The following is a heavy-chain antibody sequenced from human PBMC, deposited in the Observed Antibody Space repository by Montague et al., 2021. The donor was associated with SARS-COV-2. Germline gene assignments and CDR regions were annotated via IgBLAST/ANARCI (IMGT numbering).Heavy chain of an antibody. CDR3: ASEMIAVAGTAPFDY. V-gene: IGHV3-30-3*01. J-gene: IGHJ4*02. Sequence: SLRLSCAAPGFTFSSYAMHWVRQAPGKGLEWVAVISYDGSNKYYADSVKGRFTISRDNSKNTLYLQMNSLRAEDTAVYYCASEMIAVAGTAPFDYWGQGTLVTVSS. CDR2: ISYDGSNK. D-gene: IGHD6-19*01. CDR1: GFTFSSYA.